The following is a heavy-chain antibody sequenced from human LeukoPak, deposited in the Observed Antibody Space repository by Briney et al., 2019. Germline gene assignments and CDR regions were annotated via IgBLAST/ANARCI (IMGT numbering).Heavy chain of an antibody. J-gene: IGHJ6*03. CDR2: MNPNSGNT. Sequence: ASVKVSCKASGYTFTSYDINWVRQATGQGLEWMGWMNPNSGNTGYAQKFQGRVTITRNTSISTAYMELRSLRSEDTAVYYCARGGSSWDYYYYMDVWGKGTTVTVS. CDR3: ARGGSSWDYYYYMDV. CDR1: GYTFTSYD. V-gene: IGHV1-8*03. D-gene: IGHD6-13*01.